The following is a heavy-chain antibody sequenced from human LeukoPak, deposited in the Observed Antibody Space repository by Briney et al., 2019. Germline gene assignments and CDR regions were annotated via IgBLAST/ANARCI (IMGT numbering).Heavy chain of an antibody. Sequence: GRSLRLSCAASGFTFDDYAMPWVRQAPGKGLEWVSGISWNSGSIGYADSVKGRFTISRDNAKNSLYLQMNSLRAEDTALYYCAKALGYYYDSSGQFYAFDIWGQGTMVTVSS. D-gene: IGHD3-22*01. CDR3: AKALGYYYDSSGQFYAFDI. J-gene: IGHJ3*02. CDR2: ISWNSGSI. V-gene: IGHV3-9*01. CDR1: GFTFDDYA.